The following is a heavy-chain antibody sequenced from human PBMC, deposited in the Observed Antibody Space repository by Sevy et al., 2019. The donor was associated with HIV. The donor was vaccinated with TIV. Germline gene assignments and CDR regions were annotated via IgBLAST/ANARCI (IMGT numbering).Heavy chain of an antibody. J-gene: IGHJ4*02. V-gene: IGHV1-2*02. CDR3: ARMGDYYDSSGYYPLKF. D-gene: IGHD3-22*01. Sequence: ASVKVSCKASGYTFTGYYIHWVRQAPGQGLEWTGWINPNTGGTYFAKKFQDSVTLTTDTSVNTAYMELRSLTFDDTAVYYCARMGDYYDSSGYYPLKFWGQGTLVTVSS. CDR2: INPNTGGT. CDR1: GYTFTGYY.